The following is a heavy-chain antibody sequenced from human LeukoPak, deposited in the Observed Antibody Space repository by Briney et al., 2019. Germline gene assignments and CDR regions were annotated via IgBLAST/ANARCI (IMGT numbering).Heavy chain of an antibody. CDR3: ARGSRGGGFGELLRYLNYYYGMDV. Sequence: ASVKVSCKASGYTFTGYYMHWVRQATGQGLEWMGWMNPNSGNTGYAQKFQGRVTMTRNTSISTAYMELSSLRSEDTAVYYCARGSRGGGFGELLRYLNYYYGMDVWGQGTTVTVSS. D-gene: IGHD3-10*01. J-gene: IGHJ6*02. CDR2: MNPNSGNT. V-gene: IGHV1-8*02. CDR1: GYTFTGYY.